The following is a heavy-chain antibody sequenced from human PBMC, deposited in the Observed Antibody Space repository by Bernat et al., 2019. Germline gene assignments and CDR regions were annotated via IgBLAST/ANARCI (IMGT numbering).Heavy chain of an antibody. CDR2: IYYSGST. CDR1: GGSISSSNYY. CDR3: ARAHRPVVILGGYYFDY. D-gene: IGHD3-16*01. Sequence: QLQLQGSGPGLVQPSETLSLTCTVSGGSISSSNYYWGWIRQPPGKGLEWIGNIYYSGSTYYNPSLKSRVTISVDTSKNQFSLKLSSVTAADTAVYYCARAHRPVVILGGYYFDYWGQGTLVTVSS. J-gene: IGHJ4*02. V-gene: IGHV4-39*01.